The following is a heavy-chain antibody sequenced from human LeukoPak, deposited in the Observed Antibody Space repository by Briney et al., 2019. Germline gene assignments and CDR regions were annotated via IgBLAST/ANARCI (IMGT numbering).Heavy chain of an antibody. J-gene: IGHJ6*02. V-gene: IGHV1-69*04. D-gene: IGHD2-15*01. CDR1: GGTFSSYA. Sequence: SVKVSCKASGGTFSSYAISWVRQAPGQGLEWMGRIIPILGIANYAQKFQGRVTITADKSTSTAYMELSSLRSEDTAVYYCARDLVSPWMVDAIWDYYYGMDVWGQGTTVTVSS. CDR2: IIPILGIA. CDR3: ARDLVSPWMVDAIWDYYYGMDV.